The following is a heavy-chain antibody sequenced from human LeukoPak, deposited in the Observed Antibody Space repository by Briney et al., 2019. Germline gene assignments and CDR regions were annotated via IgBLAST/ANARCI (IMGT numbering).Heavy chain of an antibody. CDR3: ARAGGVHDTPMDLDY. CDR1: GASVSSHY. V-gene: IGHV4-59*02. J-gene: IGHJ4*02. Sequence: SETLSLTCTVSGASVSSHYWSWIRQPPGKGLEWIGDFCYSGSTNYNPSLKSRVTISVDTSKNQFSLKLSSVTAADTAVYYCARAGGVHDTPMDLDYWGQGTLVTVSS. CDR2: FCYSGST. D-gene: IGHD5-18*01.